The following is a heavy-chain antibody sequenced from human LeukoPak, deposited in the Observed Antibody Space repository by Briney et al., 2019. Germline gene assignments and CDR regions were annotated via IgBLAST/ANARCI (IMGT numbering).Heavy chain of an antibody. Sequence: GASVKVSCKASGYTFTSYYMHWVRQAPGQGLEWMGIINPGGGSTSYAQKFQGRVTMTRDTSTSTVYMELSSLRSEDTAVYYCARDLGDAYYYYYGMDVWGQGTTVTVSS. CDR2: INPGGGST. J-gene: IGHJ6*02. CDR3: ARDLGDAYYYYYGMDV. V-gene: IGHV1-46*01. CDR1: GYTFTSYY. D-gene: IGHD3-16*01.